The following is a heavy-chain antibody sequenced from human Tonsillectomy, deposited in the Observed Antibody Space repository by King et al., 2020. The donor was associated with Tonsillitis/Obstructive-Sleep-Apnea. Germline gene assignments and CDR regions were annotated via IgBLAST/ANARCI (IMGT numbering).Heavy chain of an antibody. Sequence: VQLVESGGDLVQPGGSLRLSCAASGFTVSSNYMSWVRQAPGKGLEWVSVIYSGGNTFYADSVKGRFTISRDNSKNTLYLQMNSLRAEDTAVYYCARDPPSIGMDGWGKGATVIVSS. CDR3: ARDPPSIGMDG. CDR1: GFTVSSNY. CDR2: IYSGGNT. J-gene: IGHJ6*04. V-gene: IGHV3-66*01.